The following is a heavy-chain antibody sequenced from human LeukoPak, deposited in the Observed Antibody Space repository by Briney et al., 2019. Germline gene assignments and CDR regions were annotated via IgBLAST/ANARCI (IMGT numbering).Heavy chain of an antibody. CDR3: ASEVRWSFRLTFDI. J-gene: IGHJ3*02. Sequence: KTSETLSLTCTVSGGSISSYYWSWIRQPAGKGLEWIGRIYTSGSTNYNPSLKSRVTMSVDTSKNQFSLKLSSVTAADTAVYYCASEVRWSFRLTFDIWGQGTMVTVSS. D-gene: IGHD1-26*01. CDR2: IYTSGST. V-gene: IGHV4-4*07. CDR1: GGSISSYY.